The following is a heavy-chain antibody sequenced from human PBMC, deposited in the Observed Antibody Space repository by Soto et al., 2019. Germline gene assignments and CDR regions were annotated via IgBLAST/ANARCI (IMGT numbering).Heavy chain of an antibody. CDR1: GFSFSTHY. CDR2: INRDSTVI. J-gene: IGHJ4*02. D-gene: IGHD3-16*01. V-gene: IGHV3-48*01. Sequence: ESGGGLVQPGGSLRLSCAASGFSFSTHYMNWVRQTPGKGLEWVSSINRDSTVIKYADSVKCRFTISRDNARNSLSLQMNSLRAEDTAVYYCLNGDYYVGPGTLVTVSS. CDR3: LNGDYY.